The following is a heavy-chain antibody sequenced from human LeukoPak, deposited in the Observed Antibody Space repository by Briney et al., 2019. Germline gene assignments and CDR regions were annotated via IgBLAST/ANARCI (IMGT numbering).Heavy chain of an antibody. D-gene: IGHD2-2*01. V-gene: IGHV1-2*02. J-gene: IGHJ4*02. CDR2: INPNSGGT. CDR1: GYTFTGYY. Sequence: ASVKVSCKASGYTFTGYYMHWVRQAPGQGLEWMGWINPNSGGTNYAQKFQGRVTMTRDTSISTAYMELSRLRSDDTAVYYCASSYCSSTSCYAGDANFDYWGQGTLATVSS. CDR3: ASSYCSSTSCYAGDANFDY.